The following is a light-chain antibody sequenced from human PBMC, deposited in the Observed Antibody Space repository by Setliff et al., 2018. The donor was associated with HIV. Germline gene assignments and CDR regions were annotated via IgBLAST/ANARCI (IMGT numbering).Light chain of an antibody. V-gene: IGLV2-14*01. CDR3: SSYTVNSPV. CDR2: GVT. CDR1: ISDVGRYNY. Sequence: QSALTQPASVSGSPGQSVAISCTGTISDVGRYNYVSWYQQHPGKAPKLIIYGVTNRPSGVSSRFSSSKSGNTASLTISGLQAEDEAVYYCSSYTVNSPVFGGGTKVTVL. J-gene: IGLJ3*02.